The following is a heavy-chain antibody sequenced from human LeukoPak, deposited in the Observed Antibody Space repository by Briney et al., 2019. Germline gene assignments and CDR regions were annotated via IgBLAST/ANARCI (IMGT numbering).Heavy chain of an antibody. CDR2: ISYDGSNK. CDR3: AKGSSGWYLGNYFDY. V-gene: IGHV3-30*18. CDR1: GFTFRTYR. J-gene: IGHJ4*02. D-gene: IGHD6-19*01. Sequence: GGSLRLSCAASGFTFRTYRMTWVRQAAGKGLEWVAVISYDGSNKYYADSVKGRFTISRDNSKNTLYLQMNSLRAEDTAVYYCAKGSSGWYLGNYFDYWGQGTLVTVSS.